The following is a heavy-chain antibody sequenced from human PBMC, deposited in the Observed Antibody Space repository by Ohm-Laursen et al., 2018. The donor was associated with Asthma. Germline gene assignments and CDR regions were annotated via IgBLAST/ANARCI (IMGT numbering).Heavy chain of an antibody. J-gene: IGHJ4*02. CDR3: ARGAFYYESTGYYFFDH. V-gene: IGHV4-31*03. Sequence: PSQTLSLTCTVSGDSINSGNNYWSWIRQHPGKGLEWIGYIYYSGLTYSNPSLRSRVIISVDTSKNQFSLNPTSVTAADTAVYYCARGAFYYESTGYYFFDHWGQGALVTVSS. CDR2: IYYSGLT. CDR1: GDSINSGNNY. D-gene: IGHD3-22*01.